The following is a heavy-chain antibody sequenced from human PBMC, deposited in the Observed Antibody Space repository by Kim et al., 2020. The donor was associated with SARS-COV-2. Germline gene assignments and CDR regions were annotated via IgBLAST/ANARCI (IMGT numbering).Heavy chain of an antibody. CDR3: AGTEITMVRGVIHNYWYFDL. Sequence: SETLSLTCTVSGGSISSYYWSWIRQLPGKGLEWIGYIYYSGSTNYNPSLKSRVTISVDTSKNQFSLKLSSVTAADTAVYYCAGTEITMVRGVIHNYWYFDLWGRGTLVTVSS. CDR2: IYYSGST. J-gene: IGHJ2*01. CDR1: GGSISSYY. V-gene: IGHV4-59*01. D-gene: IGHD3-10*01.